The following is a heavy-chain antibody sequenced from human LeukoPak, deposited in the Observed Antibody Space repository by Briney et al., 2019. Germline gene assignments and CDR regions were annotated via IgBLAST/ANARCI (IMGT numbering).Heavy chain of an antibody. J-gene: IGHJ4*02. CDR3: ARGGGAFCGGDCHRNFDS. CDR2: IYSGGST. CDR1: GLTVSSSY. V-gene: IGHV3-53*01. Sequence: GGSLRLSCAASGLTVSSSYMSWVRQAPGKGLEWVSVIYSGGSTYYADSVKGRFTISRDSSKNTLYLQMNSLRAEDTAVYYCARGGGAFCGGDCHRNFDSWGQGTLVTVSS. D-gene: IGHD2-21*02.